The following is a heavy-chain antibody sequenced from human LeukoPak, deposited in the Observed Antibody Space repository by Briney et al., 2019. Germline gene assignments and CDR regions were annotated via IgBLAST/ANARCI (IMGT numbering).Heavy chain of an antibody. CDR1: GGSISNTDYY. D-gene: IGHD1-26*01. V-gene: IGHV4-39*07. CDR2: IYTSGST. CDR3: ARGGADLMGD. J-gene: IGHJ4*02. Sequence: SETLSLTCTVSGGSISNTDYYWAWIRQPPGKGLEWIGRIYTSGSTNYNPSLKSRVTMSVDTSKNQFSLKLSSVTAADTAVYYCARGGADLMGDWGQGTLVTVSS.